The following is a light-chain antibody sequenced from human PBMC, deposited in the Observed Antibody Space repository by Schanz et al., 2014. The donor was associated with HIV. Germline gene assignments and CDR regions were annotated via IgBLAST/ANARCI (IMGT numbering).Light chain of an antibody. CDR2: GNR. Sequence: QSVLTQPPSVSGAPGQRVTISCTGSSSNIGAGYDVHWYQQLPGTAPKLLIYGNRNRPSGVPDRFSGSKSGNTASLTVSGLQAEDEADYYCSSYTTTSTYVFGAGTKLTVL. CDR1: SSNIGAGYD. J-gene: IGLJ1*01. CDR3: SSYTTTSTYV. V-gene: IGLV1-40*01.